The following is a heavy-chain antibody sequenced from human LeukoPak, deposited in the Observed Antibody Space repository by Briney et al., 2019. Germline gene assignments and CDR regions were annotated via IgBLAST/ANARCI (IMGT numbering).Heavy chain of an antibody. CDR2: ISYDGSNK. V-gene: IGHV3-30*18. Sequence: GRSLRLSCAASGFTFSSYGMHWVRQAPGKGLEWVAVISYDGSNKYYADSVKGRFTISRDNSKNTLYLQMSSLRAEDTAVYYCAKLRLELRASDYGMDVWGQGTTVTVSS. CDR1: GFTFSSYG. D-gene: IGHD1-7*01. J-gene: IGHJ6*02. CDR3: AKLRLELRASDYGMDV.